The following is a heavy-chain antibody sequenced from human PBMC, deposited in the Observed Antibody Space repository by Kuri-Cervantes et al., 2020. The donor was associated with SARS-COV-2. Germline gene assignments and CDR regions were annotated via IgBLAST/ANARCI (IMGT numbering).Heavy chain of an antibody. J-gene: IGHJ6*03. D-gene: IGHD2-2*01. CDR1: GGSISSGDDY. CDR2: IYSAGDS. Sequence: SETLSLTCTVSGGSISSGDDYWNWIRQPAGKGLEWIGRIYSAGDSNYNPSLKRRVTISLDRSKNQFSLKLTSVTAADTAVYYCARDIVVVPAATLDFGYYYYYMDVWGKGTTVTVSS. CDR3: ARDIVVVPAATLDFGYYYYYMDV. V-gene: IGHV4-61*02.